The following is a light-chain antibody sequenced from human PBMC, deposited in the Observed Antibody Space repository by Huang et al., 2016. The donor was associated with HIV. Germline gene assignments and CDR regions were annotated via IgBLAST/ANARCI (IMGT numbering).Light chain of an antibody. J-gene: IGKJ2*01. V-gene: IGKV3-11*01. CDR1: QSVGTY. CDR2: GAS. Sequence: EIVLTQSPATLSLSPGEGATLSCRASQSVGTYLAWYQQKPGQAPRLLIYGASNRATGIPARVSGSGSGTDFTLTISSLEPEDFAVYYCQQRSSWYTFGQGTKLEIK. CDR3: QQRSSWYT.